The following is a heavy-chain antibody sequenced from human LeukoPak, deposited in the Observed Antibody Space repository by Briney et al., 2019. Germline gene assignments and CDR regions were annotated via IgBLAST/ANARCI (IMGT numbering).Heavy chain of an antibody. J-gene: IGHJ5*02. CDR3: ARHDWFDP. CDR2: MYSGGNT. V-gene: IGHV3-53*01. CDR1: GFGVSGDY. Sequence: GGSLRLSCAASGFGVSGDYMMWVRQAPGKGLEWVSAMYSGGNTYYTDSVKGRFTISRDDSKNTVYLQMNSLRVEDTAVYYCARHDWFDPWGQGTLVTVSS.